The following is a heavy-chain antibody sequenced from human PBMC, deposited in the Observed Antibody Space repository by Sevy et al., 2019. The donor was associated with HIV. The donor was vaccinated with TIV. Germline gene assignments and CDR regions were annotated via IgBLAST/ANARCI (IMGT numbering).Heavy chain of an antibody. V-gene: IGHV1-8*02. J-gene: IGHJ6*04. Sequence: ASVKVSCKASGDTFSTYDINWVRQAPGQGLEWMGWMSPKSGSTGFAQKFQGRLTMTRDTSINTAYMELSSLRSEDTXXXXCASGGXGXXWNXXYXXXXXXXWGXGXTVTVSS. CDR3: ASGGXGXXWNXXYXXXXXXX. CDR2: MSPKSGST. CDR1: GDTFSTYD. D-gene: IGHD1-7*01.